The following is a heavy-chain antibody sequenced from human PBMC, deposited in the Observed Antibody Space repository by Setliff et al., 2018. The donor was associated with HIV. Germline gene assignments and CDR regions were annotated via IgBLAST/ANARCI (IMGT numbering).Heavy chain of an antibody. CDR1: GGSFSGSY. V-gene: IGHV4-34*01. Sequence: KTSETLSLTCAVHGGSFSGSYWSWIRQPPGKGLEWIGEINHSGSSNYNPSLKSRVTISVDTSKNQLSLNVTSVTAADTAVYYCARSSRGYCSGGSCCGFDPWGQGNLVTVSS. CDR2: INHSGSS. CDR3: ARSSRGYCSGGSCCGFDP. J-gene: IGHJ5*02. D-gene: IGHD2-15*01.